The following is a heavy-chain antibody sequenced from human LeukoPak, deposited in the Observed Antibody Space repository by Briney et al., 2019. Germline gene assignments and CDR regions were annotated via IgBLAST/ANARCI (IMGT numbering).Heavy chain of an antibody. CDR1: GYTFTSYY. Sequence: ASVTVSFKASGYTFTSYYMHWVRQAPGQGLEWMGIINPSGGSTSYAQKFQGRVTMTRDTSTSTVYMELSSLRSEDTAVYYCARDGRDGTWSRFGGVIAHFDYWGQGTLVTVTS. CDR2: INPSGGST. J-gene: IGHJ4*02. CDR3: ARDGRDGTWSRFGGVIAHFDY. D-gene: IGHD3-16*02. V-gene: IGHV1-46*01.